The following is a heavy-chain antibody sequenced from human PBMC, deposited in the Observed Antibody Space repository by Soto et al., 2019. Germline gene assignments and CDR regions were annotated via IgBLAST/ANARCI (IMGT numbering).Heavy chain of an antibody. J-gene: IGHJ5*02. V-gene: IGHV1-69*06. CDR2: IIPIFGTA. D-gene: IGHD3-22*01. CDR1: GGTFSSYA. CDR3: ARDASSGYRLKKNWFDP. Sequence: KVSCKASGGTFSSYAISWVRQAPGQGLEWMGGIIPIFGTANYAQKFQGRVTITADKSTSTAYMELSSLRSEDTAVYYCARDASSGYRLKKNWFDPWGQGTLVTVSS.